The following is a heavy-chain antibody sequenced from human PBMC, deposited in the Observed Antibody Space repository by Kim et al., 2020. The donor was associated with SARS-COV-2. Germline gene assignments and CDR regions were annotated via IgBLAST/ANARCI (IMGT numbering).Heavy chain of an antibody. Sequence: YTPSLKGRVTISVDTSKNQLSLKLTSVTAADTAVYYCARHSSSSYGEIDPWGQGTLVTVSS. D-gene: IGHD6-13*01. CDR3: ARHSSSSYGEIDP. V-gene: IGHV4-59*08. J-gene: IGHJ5*02.